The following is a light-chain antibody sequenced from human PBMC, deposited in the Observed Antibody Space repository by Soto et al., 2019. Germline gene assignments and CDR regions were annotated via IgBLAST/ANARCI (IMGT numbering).Light chain of an antibody. V-gene: IGKV3-20*01. J-gene: IGKJ1*01. CDR3: QQYGSSPQT. CDR1: QSVSSSY. CDR2: GAS. Sequence: EIVLTQSPGTLSLPPGERATLSCRASQSVSSSYLAWYQQKPGQAPRLLIYGASSMATGIPDRFSGSGSGTDFTLTSSRLEPEDFAVYYSQQYGSSPQTFGQGTKVDIQ.